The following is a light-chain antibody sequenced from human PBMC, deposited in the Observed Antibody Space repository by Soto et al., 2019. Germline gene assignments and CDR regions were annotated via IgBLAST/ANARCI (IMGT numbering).Light chain of an antibody. J-gene: IGLJ2*01. Sequence: QSALTQPASVSGSPGQPITISCTGTSSDVGGYNYVSWYHQHPGKAPKLLIYEVSNRPSGVSTRFSGSKSGNTASLTISGLRAKDEADYYCGSYTSSGSVIFGGGTKLTVL. CDR3: GSYTSSGSVI. V-gene: IGLV2-14*01. CDR1: SSDVGGYNY. CDR2: EVS.